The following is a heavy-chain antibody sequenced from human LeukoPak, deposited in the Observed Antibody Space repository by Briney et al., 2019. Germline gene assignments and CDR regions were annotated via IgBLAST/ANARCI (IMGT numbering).Heavy chain of an antibody. CDR1: GYTFTSYG. V-gene: IGHV1-18*01. J-gene: IGHJ5*02. CDR3: ARTKDYYDSGGLLDP. Sequence: ASVKVSCKASGYTFTSYGISWVRQAPGQGLEWMGWISAYNGNTNYAQKLQGRVTMTTDTSTSTAYMGLRSLRSDDTAVYYCARTKDYYDSGGLLDPWGQGTLVTVSS. D-gene: IGHD3-22*01. CDR2: ISAYNGNT.